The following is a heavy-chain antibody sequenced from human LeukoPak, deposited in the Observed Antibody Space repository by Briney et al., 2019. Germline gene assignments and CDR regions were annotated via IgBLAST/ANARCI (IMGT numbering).Heavy chain of an antibody. CDR1: GGSISRYY. CDR3: SRPVTSGFHRWYFEL. Sequence: PSETLSLTCTVPGGSISRYYWSWIRQPPGRGLEWIGNFYYSGSTKHNPSLKGRVTISLAPSKNQFSLKLSSVTAAGTAVYYCSRPVTSGFHRWYFELWGRGALVTVSS. CDR2: FYYSGST. V-gene: IGHV4-59*01. D-gene: IGHD2-21*02. J-gene: IGHJ2*01.